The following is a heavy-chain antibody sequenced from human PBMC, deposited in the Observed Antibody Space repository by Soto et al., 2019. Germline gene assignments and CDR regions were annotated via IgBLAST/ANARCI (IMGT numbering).Heavy chain of an antibody. J-gene: IGHJ4*02. CDR1: GYTFTSYY. CDR3: ERDYYYDSSGYLPGGY. D-gene: IGHD3-22*01. V-gene: IGHV1-46*01. CDR2: INPSGGST. Sequence: GASVKVSCKASGYTFTSYYMHWVRQAPGQGLEWMGIINPSGGSTSYAQKFQGRVTMTRDTSTSTVYMELSSLRSEDTAVYYCERDYYYDSSGYLPGGYWGQGTLVTVSS.